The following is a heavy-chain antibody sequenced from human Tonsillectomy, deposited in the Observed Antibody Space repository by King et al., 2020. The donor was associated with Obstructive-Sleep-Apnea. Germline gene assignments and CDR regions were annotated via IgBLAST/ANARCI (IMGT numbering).Heavy chain of an antibody. CDR1: GFRFRSYV. V-gene: IGHV3-30*04. CDR3: ARESSCMYYSAFDI. J-gene: IGHJ3*02. Sequence: VQLVESGGGVVQPGRSLRLSCAASGFRFRSYVMHWVRQAPGKGLEWVTVISYDGSYQNYADSVKGRFTISRYNSKNTLYLQMDSLRAEDTAVYYCARESSCMYYSAFDIRGPGKRGIVSS. D-gene: IGHD3-10*01. CDR2: ISYDGSYQ.